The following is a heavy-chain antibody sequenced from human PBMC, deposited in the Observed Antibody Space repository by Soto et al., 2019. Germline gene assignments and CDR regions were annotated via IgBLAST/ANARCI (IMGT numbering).Heavy chain of an antibody. CDR3: ARGKFGFSYYYYYDLDV. V-gene: IGHV4-34*01. CDR2: INHSGST. J-gene: IGHJ6*03. Sequence: QVQLHQWGAGLLKPSETLSLTCAVYDGSFSDYYWTWIRQSPGKGLEWIGEINHSGSTSYKSSLKSRVTISIDTSKNQFSLKLTSVTASDTAVYYCARGKFGFSYYYYYDLDVWGKGTTVTVSS. D-gene: IGHD2-21*01. CDR1: DGSFSDYY.